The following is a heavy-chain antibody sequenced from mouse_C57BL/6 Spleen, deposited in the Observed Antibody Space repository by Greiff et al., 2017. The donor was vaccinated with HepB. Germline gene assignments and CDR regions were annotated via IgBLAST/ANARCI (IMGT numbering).Heavy chain of an antibody. D-gene: IGHD2-3*01. Sequence: QVQLQQPGAELVRPGSSVKLSCKASGYTFTSYWMHWVKQRPIQGLEWIGNIDPSDSETHYNQKFKDKATLTVDKSSSTAYMQLSSLTSEDSAVYYCAREKLGDGYNQGAWFAYWGQGTLVTVSA. CDR3: AREKLGDGYNQGAWFAY. V-gene: IGHV1-52*01. J-gene: IGHJ3*01. CDR2: IDPSDSET. CDR1: GYTFTSYW.